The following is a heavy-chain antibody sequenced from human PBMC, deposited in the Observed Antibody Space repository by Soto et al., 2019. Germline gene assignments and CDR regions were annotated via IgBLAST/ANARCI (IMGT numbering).Heavy chain of an antibody. CDR2: IYPGDSDT. CDR1: GYSFTSYW. Sequence: PGESLKISCKGSGYSFTSYWIGWVRQMPGKGLEWMGIIYPGDSDTRYSPSFQGQVTISADKSISTAYLQWSSLKASDTAMYYCARQGYRGYDHYYYGMDVWGQGTTVTVSS. D-gene: IGHD5-12*01. J-gene: IGHJ6*02. V-gene: IGHV5-51*01. CDR3: ARQGYRGYDHYYYGMDV.